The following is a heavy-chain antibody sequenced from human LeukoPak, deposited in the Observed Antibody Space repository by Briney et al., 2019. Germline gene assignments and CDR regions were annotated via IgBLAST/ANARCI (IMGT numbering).Heavy chain of an antibody. D-gene: IGHD5-24*01. CDR3: ASMATDYPKFDY. Sequence: SETLSLTCTVSGGSISSYYWSWIRQPPGKGLEWIGYIYYSGSTNYNPSLKSRVTISVDTSKNQFSLKLSSVTAADTAVYYCASMATDYPKFDYWGQGTLVTVSS. CDR1: GGSISSYY. V-gene: IGHV4-59*01. J-gene: IGHJ4*02. CDR2: IYYSGST.